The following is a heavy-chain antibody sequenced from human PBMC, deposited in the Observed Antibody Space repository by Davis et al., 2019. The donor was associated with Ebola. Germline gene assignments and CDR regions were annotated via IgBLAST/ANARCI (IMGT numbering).Heavy chain of an antibody. V-gene: IGHV1-2*02. D-gene: IGHD6-13*01. J-gene: IGHJ4*02. Sequence: ASVKVSCKASGYTFTGYYMHWVRQAPGQGLEWMGWINPNSGGTNYAQKFQGRVTMTRDTSISTAYMELSRLRSDDTAVYYCARDQGSWYFCDYWGQGTLVTVSS. CDR3: ARDQGSWYFCDY. CDR1: GYTFTGYY. CDR2: INPNSGGT.